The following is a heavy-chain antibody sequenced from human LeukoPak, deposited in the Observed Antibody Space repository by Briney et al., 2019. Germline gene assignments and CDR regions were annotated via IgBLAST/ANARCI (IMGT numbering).Heavy chain of an antibody. J-gene: IGHJ4*02. D-gene: IGHD2-15*01. CDR1: GFTFSRYA. V-gene: IGHV3-64D*09. Sequence: PGGSLRLSCSASGFTFSRYAMHWVRQAPGKGLEYVSGINDNGGRTHYGDSVKGRFSISRDNSKNTLHLQMSTLRAEDTAVYYCARGYCSGGSCYSMNYWGQGTLVTVSS. CDR3: ARGYCSGGSCYSMNY. CDR2: INDNGGRT.